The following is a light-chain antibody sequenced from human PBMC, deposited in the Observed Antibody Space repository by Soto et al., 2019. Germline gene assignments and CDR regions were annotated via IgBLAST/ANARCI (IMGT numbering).Light chain of an antibody. Sequence: EIELTQSPGTLSLSPGERATLSCRASQSVSSSYLAWYQQKPGQAPRLLIYDASIRATGIPDRFSGSGSGTDFTLPISRLQPEDFAVYYCQQYASSPLTFGGGTKVELK. V-gene: IGKV3-20*01. J-gene: IGKJ4*01. CDR1: QSVSSSY. CDR3: QQYASSPLT. CDR2: DAS.